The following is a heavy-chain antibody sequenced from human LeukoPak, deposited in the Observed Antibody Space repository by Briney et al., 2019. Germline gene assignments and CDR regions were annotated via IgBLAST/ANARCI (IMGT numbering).Heavy chain of an antibody. Sequence: GGSVRLSCAASGFTFSGYWMHWVRQAPGEGLMWVSRINNDGSTTLYADSVKGRFTISRDNTKNTLYLQMNSLRAEDTAVYYCARENSQVWDWGQGTLVTVSS. CDR2: INNDGSTT. V-gene: IGHV3-74*01. J-gene: IGHJ4*02. CDR3: ARENSQVWD. CDR1: GFTFSGYW. D-gene: IGHD5-18*01.